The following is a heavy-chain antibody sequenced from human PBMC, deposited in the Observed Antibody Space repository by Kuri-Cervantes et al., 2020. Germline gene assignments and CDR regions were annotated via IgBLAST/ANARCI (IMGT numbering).Heavy chain of an antibody. J-gene: IGHJ4*02. D-gene: IGHD3-22*01. CDR1: GYTFTSYY. CDR3: AIGDKYYYDSQRY. Sequence: ASVKVSCKASGYTFTSYYMHWVRQAPGQGLEWMGIINPSGGSTSYAQKFQGRVTITRDTSASTAYMELSSLRSDDTAVYYCAIGDKYYYDSQRYWGQGTLVTVSS. CDR2: INPSGGST. V-gene: IGHV1-46*01.